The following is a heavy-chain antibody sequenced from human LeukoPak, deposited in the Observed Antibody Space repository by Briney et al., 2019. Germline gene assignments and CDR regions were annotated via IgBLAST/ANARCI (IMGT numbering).Heavy chain of an antibody. D-gene: IGHD3-10*01. CDR2: ISYDGSNK. J-gene: IGHJ4*02. CDR1: GFTFSSYG. V-gene: IGHV3-30*18. Sequence: GGSLRLSCAASGFTFSSYGMHWVRQAPGKGLEWVAVISYDGSNKYYADSVKGRFTISRDNSKNTLYLQMNSLRAEDTAVYYCAEGSGRFMGRGLGYWGQGTLVNGSS. CDR3: AEGSGRFMGRGLGY.